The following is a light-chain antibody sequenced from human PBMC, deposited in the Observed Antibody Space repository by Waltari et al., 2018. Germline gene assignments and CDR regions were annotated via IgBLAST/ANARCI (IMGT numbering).Light chain of an antibody. Sequence: QSALTQPPSASGSPGQSVNISCTGTSSAIGGYNYVYWYQQRPGKAPNLLIYEVTKRPSGVPDRFSGSKSANTASLTVSGLQAEDEADYYCSSYAGSNYVAFGGGTKLTVL. V-gene: IGLV2-8*01. J-gene: IGLJ2*01. CDR1: SSAIGGYNY. CDR2: EVT. CDR3: SSYAGSNYVA.